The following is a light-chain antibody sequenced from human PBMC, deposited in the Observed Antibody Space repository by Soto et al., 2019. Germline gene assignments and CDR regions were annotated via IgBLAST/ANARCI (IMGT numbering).Light chain of an antibody. V-gene: IGKV1-5*03. CDR1: QSISGS. CDR2: EAS. J-gene: IGKJ1*01. CDR3: TQYNGYWT. Sequence: DIQMTQSPSTLSASVGDRVTITCRASQSISGSLAWYQQKPGKAPNLLIYEASNLKSGVPSRFRGSGSGTEYTLFISSLQPDYSASYYCTQYNGYWTFGQGTRVESK.